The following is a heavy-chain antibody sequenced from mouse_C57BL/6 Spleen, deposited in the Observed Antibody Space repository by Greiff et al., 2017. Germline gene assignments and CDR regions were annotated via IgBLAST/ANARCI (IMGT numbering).Heavy chain of an antibody. Sequence: QVQLQQPGAELVRPGSSVKLSCKASGYTFTSYWMHWVKQRPIQGLEWIGNIDPSDSATHYHQKFKDKATLTVDKSSSTAYMQLSSLTSEDSAVYYCAGGNYYAMAYWGQGTSVTVSA. J-gene: IGHJ4*01. V-gene: IGHV1-52*01. CDR3: AGGNYYAMAY. CDR2: IDPSDSAT. CDR1: GYTFTSYW.